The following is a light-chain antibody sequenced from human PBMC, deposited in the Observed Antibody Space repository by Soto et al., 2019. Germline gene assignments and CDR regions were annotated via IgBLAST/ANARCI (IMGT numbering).Light chain of an antibody. CDR2: DAS. J-gene: IGKJ1*01. CDR3: QQYNTYWT. CDR1: QSIGRW. V-gene: IGKV1-5*01. Sequence: IQMGQSPSTLAASVGDRVTITCRASQSIGRWLAWYQQKPWKAPKLXIYDASTMETGVPSRFSGSGSGTEFTLTISSLQPDDLGTYYCQQYNTYWTFGQGTKV.